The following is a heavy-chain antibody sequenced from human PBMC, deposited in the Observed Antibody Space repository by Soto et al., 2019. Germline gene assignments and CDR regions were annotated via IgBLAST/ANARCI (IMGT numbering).Heavy chain of an antibody. Sequence: PGESLKISCQGSGYSFTSYWIGWVRQMPGKGLEWMGIIYPGDSDTRYSPSFQGQVTVSDDKSISTACLQWSRLKASHTAMYYCGRHPRADDILTGYPSYYYYYGMDVWGQGTTVTVSS. D-gene: IGHD3-9*01. CDR3: GRHPRADDILTGYPSYYYYYGMDV. CDR1: GYSFTSYW. J-gene: IGHJ6*02. CDR2: IYPGDSDT. V-gene: IGHV5-51*01.